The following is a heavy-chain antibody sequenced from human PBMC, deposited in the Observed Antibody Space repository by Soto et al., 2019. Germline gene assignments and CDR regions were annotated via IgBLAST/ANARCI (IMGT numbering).Heavy chain of an antibody. CDR2: FYDLDGT. J-gene: IGHJ3*01. CDR1: GLTVSGKKY. V-gene: IGHV3-53*01. Sequence: DVQLVEFGGGLIQPGGSLRLSCAVSGLTVSGKKYVAWVRQAPGKGLEWVSGFYDLDGTYYADSLKGRFTTSGDSSRTIVYLQMNGLRPEDTAVYYCATWHLQEHAYDVWGQGTTVTVSS. D-gene: IGHD4-4*01. CDR3: ATWHLQEHAYDV.